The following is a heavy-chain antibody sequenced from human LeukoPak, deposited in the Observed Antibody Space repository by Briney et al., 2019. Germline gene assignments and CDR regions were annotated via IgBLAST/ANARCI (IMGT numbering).Heavy chain of an antibody. CDR2: MNPNSGNT. D-gene: IGHD5-24*01. CDR3: ARGEMATINYYYYYMDV. V-gene: IGHV1-8*01. CDR1: GYTFTSYD. Sequence: RRASVKLSCKASGYTFTSYDINWVRQAPGQGLEWMGWMNPNSGNTGYAQKFQGRVTMIRNTSISTAYMELSSLRSEDTAVYYCARGEMATINYYYYYMDVWGKGTTVTVSS. J-gene: IGHJ6*03.